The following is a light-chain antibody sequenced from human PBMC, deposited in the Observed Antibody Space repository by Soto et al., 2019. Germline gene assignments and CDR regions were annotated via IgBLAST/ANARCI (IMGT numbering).Light chain of an antibody. CDR2: EVS. J-gene: IGLJ2*01. V-gene: IGLV2-8*01. Sequence: QSALTQPPSASGSPGQAVTISCTGTSSDVGVYNYVSWYQQHPGKAPKLMIYEVSKRPSGVHDRFSGSKSGNTASLTVSGFQAGDEADYYFSSFAGNNNVVFGGGTKLTVL. CDR3: SSFAGNNNVV. CDR1: SSDVGVYNY.